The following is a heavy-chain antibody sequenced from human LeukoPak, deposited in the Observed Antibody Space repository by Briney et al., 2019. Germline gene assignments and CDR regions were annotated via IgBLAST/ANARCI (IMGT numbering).Heavy chain of an antibody. V-gene: IGHV1-69*05. CDR3: AKATVRSSDFWRKGEHWFDR. Sequence: ASVKVSCKSSGDTLNSFDINWVRQAPGQGLEWMGEIIPLTGRGNYAQKFQGRVTMTTDESTSTVFMEMSNLGSEDTAVYYCAKATVRSSDFWRKGEHWFDRWGQGTLVTVSS. CDR2: IIPLTGRG. D-gene: IGHD3-3*01. J-gene: IGHJ5*02. CDR1: GDTLNSFD.